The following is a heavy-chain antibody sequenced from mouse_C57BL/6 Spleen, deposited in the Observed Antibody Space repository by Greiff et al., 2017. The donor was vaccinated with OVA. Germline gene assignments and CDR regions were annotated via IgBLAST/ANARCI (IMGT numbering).Heavy chain of an antibody. D-gene: IGHD1-1*01. CDR3: ARSHYGVDY. CDR1: GFTFSSYG. Sequence: EVHLVESGGDLVKPGGSLKLSCAASGFTFSSYGMYWVRQTPDKRLEWVATISSGGSYIYYPDSVKGRFTFSRDNAKNTLYLQMSRLTSEDTAMYYCARSHYGVDYWGQGTTLTVSS. CDR2: ISSGGSYI. J-gene: IGHJ2*01. V-gene: IGHV5-6*01.